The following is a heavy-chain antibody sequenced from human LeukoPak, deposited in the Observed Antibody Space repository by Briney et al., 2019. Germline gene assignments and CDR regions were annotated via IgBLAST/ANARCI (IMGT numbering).Heavy chain of an antibody. CDR1: GYTFTSYG. Sequence: ASVKVSCKASGYTFTSYGISWVRQAPGQGLEWMGWISAYNGNTNYAQKLQGRVTMTTDTSTSTAYMELRGLRSDDTAVYYCARDVSMSTGDWFDPWGQGTLVTVSS. D-gene: IGHD5/OR15-5a*01. CDR3: ARDVSMSTGDWFDP. J-gene: IGHJ5*02. CDR2: ISAYNGNT. V-gene: IGHV1-18*01.